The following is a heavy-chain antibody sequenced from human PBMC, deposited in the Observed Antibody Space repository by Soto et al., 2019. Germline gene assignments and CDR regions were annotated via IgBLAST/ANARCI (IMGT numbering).Heavy chain of an antibody. V-gene: IGHV3-21*04. J-gene: IGHJ6*01. D-gene: IGHD3-16*01. Sequence: PWGSLRVSCEFSVFNFTNFGINWVRQAPGKGLEWVSSVSKSDYTYYSESVKGRFTISRDNAKNSVSLQMNNLRAEDTAVYYCAREDSIIITAVADVWGQGTKVTVSS. CDR3: AREDSIIITAVADV. CDR2: VSKSDYT. CDR1: VFNFTNFG.